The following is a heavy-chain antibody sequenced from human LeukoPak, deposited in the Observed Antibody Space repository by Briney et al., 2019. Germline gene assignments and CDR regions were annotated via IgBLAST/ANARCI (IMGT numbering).Heavy chain of an antibody. CDR1: GGSFSGYY. V-gene: IGHV4-34*01. D-gene: IGHD5-12*01. CDR3: ARGKSVDIVATIDPPFDY. CDR2: INHSGST. J-gene: IGHJ4*02. Sequence: PSETLSLTCAVYGGSFSGYYWSWIRQPPGKGLEWIGEINHSGSTNYNPSLKSRVTILVDTSKNQFSLKLSSVTAADTAVYYCARGKSVDIVATIDPPFDYWGQGTLVTVSS.